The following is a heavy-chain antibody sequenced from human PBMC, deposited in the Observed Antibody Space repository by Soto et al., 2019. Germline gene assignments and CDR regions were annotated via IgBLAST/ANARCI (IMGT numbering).Heavy chain of an antibody. Sequence: TLSLTCAVYGGSFSGYYWSWIRQPPGKGLEWIGEINHSGSTNYNPSLKSRVTISVDTSKNQFSLKLSSVTAADTAVYYCARGSDFWSGYYGYYYYGMDVWGQGXTVTVYS. CDR2: INHSGST. D-gene: IGHD3-3*01. CDR3: ARGSDFWSGYYGYYYYGMDV. CDR1: GGSFSGYY. J-gene: IGHJ6*02. V-gene: IGHV4-34*01.